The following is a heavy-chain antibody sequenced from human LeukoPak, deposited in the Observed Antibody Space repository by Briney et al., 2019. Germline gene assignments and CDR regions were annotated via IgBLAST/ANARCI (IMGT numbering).Heavy chain of an antibody. CDR3: AKITIFGVGIDY. Sequence: PGGSLRLSCAASGFTFNSYGMHWVRQAPGKGLECVAFIQYDGSNKYYTDSVKGRFTISRDNSKNTLYLQMNSLRPEDTAVYYCAKITIFGVGIDYWGQGTLVTVSS. J-gene: IGHJ4*02. CDR2: IQYDGSNK. D-gene: IGHD3-3*01. V-gene: IGHV3-30*02. CDR1: GFTFNSYG.